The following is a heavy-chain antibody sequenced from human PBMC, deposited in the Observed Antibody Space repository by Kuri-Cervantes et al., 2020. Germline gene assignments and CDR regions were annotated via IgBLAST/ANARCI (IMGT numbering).Heavy chain of an antibody. Sequence: LSLTCAVSGFRFDEYGISWVRQAPGKGLEWVSGINWSGSSTSYAGSVKGRFTISRDNAKNSLYLQMNSLRAEDTAVYYCARSRSGDYWGQGTLVTVSS. CDR1: GFRFDEYG. CDR3: ARSRSGDY. J-gene: IGHJ4*02. CDR2: INWSGSST. D-gene: IGHD3-10*01. V-gene: IGHV3-20*04.